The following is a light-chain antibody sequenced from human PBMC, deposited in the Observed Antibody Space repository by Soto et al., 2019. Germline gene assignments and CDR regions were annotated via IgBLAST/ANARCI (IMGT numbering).Light chain of an antibody. J-gene: IGKJ2*01. CDR3: QQYGRSPYT. CDR2: DAS. CDR1: QTASSSH. V-gene: IGKV3-20*01. Sequence: EIVLTQSPGALSLSPGERATLSCRASQTASSSHLAWYQQKPGQAPRLLIYDASSRATGISDRFSGSGSGTDFTLTISRLGPEDFAVYYCQQYGRSPYTFGQGTKVEIK.